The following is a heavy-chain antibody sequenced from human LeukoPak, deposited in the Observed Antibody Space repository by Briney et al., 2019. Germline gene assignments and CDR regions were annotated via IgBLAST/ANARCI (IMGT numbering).Heavy chain of an antibody. CDR2: IIPIFGTA. CDR1: GYTFTGYY. J-gene: IGHJ4*02. V-gene: IGHV1-69*13. CDR3: AGLTYYYGSGSYRGNYYFDY. D-gene: IGHD3-10*01. Sequence: ASVKVSCKASGYTFTGYYMHWVRQAPGQGLEWMGGIIPIFGTANYAQKFQGRVTITADESTSTAYMELSSLRSEDTAVYYCAGLTYYYGSGSYRGNYYFDYWGQGTLVTVSS.